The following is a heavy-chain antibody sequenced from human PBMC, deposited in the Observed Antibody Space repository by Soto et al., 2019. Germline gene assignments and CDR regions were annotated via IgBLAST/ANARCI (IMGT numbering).Heavy chain of an antibody. CDR1: GFPFSIYA. CDR3: AKDLGVINKWYFDF. D-gene: IGHD3-22*01. J-gene: IGHJ4*02. Sequence: GGSLGLACAASGFPFSIYAMSWVRQSPGKGLEWVSTISGSGGTTDYADSVKGRFTIFRDNSKNTLYLQMNSLRAEDTAVYYCAKDLGVINKWYFDFWGQGKLVPVSS. V-gene: IGHV3-23*01. CDR2: ISGSGGTT.